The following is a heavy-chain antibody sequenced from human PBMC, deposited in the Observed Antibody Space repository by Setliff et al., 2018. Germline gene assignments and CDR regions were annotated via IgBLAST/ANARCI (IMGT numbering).Heavy chain of an antibody. D-gene: IGHD2-21*01. J-gene: IGHJ3*02. CDR3: LGSLRKINSFDI. Sequence: GESLKISCAASGFTFRDYGMNWVRQVPGKGLEWVGRSRDKASGITTEYAASVKGRFSVSRDNSKNSLYLQMNSLKTEDTAVYYCLGSLRKINSFDIWGQGTMVTVSS. CDR1: GFTFRDYG. V-gene: IGHV3-72*01. CDR2: SRDKASGITT.